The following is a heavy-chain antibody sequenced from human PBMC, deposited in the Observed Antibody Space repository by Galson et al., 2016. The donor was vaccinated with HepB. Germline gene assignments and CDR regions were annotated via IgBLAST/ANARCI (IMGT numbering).Heavy chain of an antibody. V-gene: IGHV4-39*01. D-gene: IGHD1-14*01. CDR2: VDRGTN. CDR1: DGSISTSSFS. CDR3: ARAGMGTKASFDY. Sequence: TLSLTCTVSDGSISTSSFSWGCIRQPPGKGLESIGPVDRGTNYESPSLEGRVTISVGTSTDLLSLKLTSLTATDTAVYYCARAGMGTKASFDYWGRGTLVAVSS. J-gene: IGHJ4*02.